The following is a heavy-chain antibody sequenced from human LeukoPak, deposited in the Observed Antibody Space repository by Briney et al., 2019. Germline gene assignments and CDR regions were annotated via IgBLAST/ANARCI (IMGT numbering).Heavy chain of an antibody. V-gene: IGHV3-23*01. CDR1: GFTFRTYV. CDR3: AKESGGSFDY. D-gene: IGHD1-26*01. J-gene: IGHJ4*02. Sequence: PGGSLRLSCAASGFTFRTYVMTWVRQAPGKGLEWVSGISGSGGGTDYADSVKGRFAISRDNSKNTLYLQMNSLRAEDTAIYYCAKESGGSFDYWGQGTLVTVSS. CDR2: ISGSGGGT.